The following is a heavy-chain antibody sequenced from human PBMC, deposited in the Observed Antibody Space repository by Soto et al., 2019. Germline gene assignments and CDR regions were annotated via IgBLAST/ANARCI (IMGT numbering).Heavy chain of an antibody. V-gene: IGHV4-39*01. J-gene: IGHJ4*02. CDR1: GDSIYSSSYY. Sequence: QLQLQESGAGLVKPSETLSLTCTVSGDSIYSSSYYWGWIRQPPGKGLEWIGSIYYSGSTHYNPSIERRVTVSVETSESQFSLELSSVTAAHTAVYYCAREEVSVHGGGYSDFWGQRTLVAGSS. D-gene: IGHD2-21*01. CDR2: IYYSGST. CDR3: AREEVSVHGGGYSDF.